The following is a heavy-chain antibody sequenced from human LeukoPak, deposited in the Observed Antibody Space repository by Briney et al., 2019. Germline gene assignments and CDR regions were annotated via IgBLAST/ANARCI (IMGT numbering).Heavy chain of an antibody. CDR3: TRGVHSYYFDY. D-gene: IGHD2-15*01. V-gene: IGHV6-1*01. CDR2: TYYRSKWYN. Sequence: SQTLSLTCALSGDSVSSNSAAWSWLRQSPSRGLEWLGRTYYRSKWYNDYALSVKSRITINPDTSKNQFSLQLNSVTPEDTAVYYCTRGVHSYYFDYWGQGTLVTVSS. J-gene: IGHJ4*02. CDR1: GDSVSSNSAA.